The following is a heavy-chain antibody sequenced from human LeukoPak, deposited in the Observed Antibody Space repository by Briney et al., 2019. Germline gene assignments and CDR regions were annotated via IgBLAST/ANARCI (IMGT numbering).Heavy chain of an antibody. CDR1: GYTFTNYG. Sequence: ASVKVSCKASGYTFTNYGISWVRQAPGQGLEWMGWISAYNGDTNYAQKFQGRVTMTRDTSISTAYMELSRLRSDDTAVYYCARGAPLGTWYFDLWGRGTLVTVSS. D-gene: IGHD7-27*01. CDR2: ISAYNGDT. V-gene: IGHV1-18*01. J-gene: IGHJ2*01. CDR3: ARGAPLGTWYFDL.